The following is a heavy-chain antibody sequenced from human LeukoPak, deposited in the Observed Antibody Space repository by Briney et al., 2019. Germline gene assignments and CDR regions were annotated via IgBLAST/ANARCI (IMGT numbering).Heavy chain of an antibody. CDR2: IYTSGST. J-gene: IGHJ3*02. D-gene: IGHD2-21*01. CDR1: GGSISSYY. V-gene: IGHV4-4*07. Sequence: SETLSLTCTVSGGSISSYYWSWIRQPAGKGLEWIGRIYTSGSTNYNPSLKSRVTMSVDMSKNQFSLKLSSVTAADTAVYYCARALLAAFGGGNANDAFDIWGQGTMVTVSS. CDR3: ARALLAAFGGGNANDAFDI.